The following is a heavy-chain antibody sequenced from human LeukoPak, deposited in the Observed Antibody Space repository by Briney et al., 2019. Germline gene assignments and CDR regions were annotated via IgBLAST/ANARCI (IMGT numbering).Heavy chain of an antibody. V-gene: IGHV3-11*05. J-gene: IGHJ4*02. CDR3: ARAVTNYDILTGYYMDYFDY. Sequence: PGGSLRLSCAASGFTFSDYYISWLRQAPGKGLEWLSYISSSSSYTNYADSVKGRFTISRDNAKNSLYLQMNSLRAEDTAVYYCARAVTNYDILTGYYMDYFDYWGQGTLVTVSS. CDR1: GFTFSDYY. CDR2: ISSSSSYT. D-gene: IGHD3-9*01.